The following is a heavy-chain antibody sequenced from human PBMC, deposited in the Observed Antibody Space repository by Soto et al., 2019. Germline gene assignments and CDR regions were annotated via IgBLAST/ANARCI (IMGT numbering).Heavy chain of an antibody. V-gene: IGHV5-51*01. Sequence: LGESLKISCKGSGYRFSSYLVGWVRQMAGKGLEWMGMIHPGDPDIIYSPSFQGQVTISDDKSTSTAYLQWSSLKASDTAMYYCASPITVFGVVVLWGQGTLVTVSS. CDR1: GYRFSSYL. CDR2: IHPGDPDI. J-gene: IGHJ4*02. CDR3: ASPITVFGVVVL. D-gene: IGHD3-3*01.